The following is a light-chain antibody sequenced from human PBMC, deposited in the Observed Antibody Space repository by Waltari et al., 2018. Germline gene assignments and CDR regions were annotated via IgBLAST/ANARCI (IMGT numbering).Light chain of an antibody. CDR1: QSVSSN. V-gene: IGKV3-15*01. Sequence: EIVMTQSPATLSVSPGERATLACRASQSVSSNLAWYQQKPGQAPRLLIYGASTRATGIPARFSGRWSGTEFTLTLSSLQSEDFAVYYCQQYNNWPPFTFGQGTRLEIK. CDR3: QQYNNWPPFT. J-gene: IGKJ5*01. CDR2: GAS.